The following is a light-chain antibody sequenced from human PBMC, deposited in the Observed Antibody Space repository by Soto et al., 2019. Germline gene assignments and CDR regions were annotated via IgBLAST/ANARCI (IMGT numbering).Light chain of an antibody. Sequence: DIGMTQSPSTLSASVGDRVTITCRASQSISSWLAWYQQKPGKAPKRLIYKAFSLASGVPSRLSGGGSGTDYTLTISSLQADDFATYYYQQYNSYSRTFGQGTKVEIK. CDR2: KAF. J-gene: IGKJ1*01. CDR1: QSISSW. V-gene: IGKV1-5*03. CDR3: QQYNSYSRT.